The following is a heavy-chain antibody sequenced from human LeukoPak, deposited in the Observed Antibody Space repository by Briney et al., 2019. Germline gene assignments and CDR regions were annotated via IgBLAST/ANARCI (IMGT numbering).Heavy chain of an antibody. Sequence: SVKVSCKASGGTFSSYAISWVRQAPGQGLEWMGGIISIFGTANYAQKFQGRVTITADESTSTAYMELSSLRSEDTAVYYCARDLGGLDAFDIWGQGTMVTVSS. D-gene: IGHD3-16*01. CDR1: GGTFSSYA. CDR2: IISIFGTA. V-gene: IGHV1-69*13. J-gene: IGHJ3*02. CDR3: ARDLGGLDAFDI.